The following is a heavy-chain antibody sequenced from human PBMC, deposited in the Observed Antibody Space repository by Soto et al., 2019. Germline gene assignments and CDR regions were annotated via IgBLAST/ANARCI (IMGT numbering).Heavy chain of an antibody. Sequence: QITLKESGPTLVKPTQTLTLTCTFSGFSLTTDGVGVGWVRQPPGEALEWLALIYWDDDERYSPSLKTRLTNPKGHPQNQGVPIMTHQGPVDFAHHFRARARNLIKGDAPVGDFDYWGQGNLVTVSS. CDR2: IYWDDDE. CDR3: ARARNLIKGDAPVGDFDY. J-gene: IGHJ4*02. D-gene: IGHD3-16*01. V-gene: IGHV2-5*02. CDR1: GFSLTTDGVG.